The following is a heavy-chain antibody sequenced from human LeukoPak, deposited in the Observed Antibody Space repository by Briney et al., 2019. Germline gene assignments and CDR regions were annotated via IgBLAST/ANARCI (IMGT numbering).Heavy chain of an antibody. Sequence: SETLSLTCAVYGGSFSGYYWSWIRQPPGKGLEWIGEINHSGSTNYNPSLKSRVTMSVDTSKNQFSLKLSSVTAADTAVYYCARGHLQFCSSTSCYGNNWFDPWGQGTLVTVSS. CDR3: ARGHLQFCSSTSCYGNNWFDP. CDR1: GGSFSGYY. D-gene: IGHD2-2*01. CDR2: INHSGST. V-gene: IGHV4-34*01. J-gene: IGHJ5*02.